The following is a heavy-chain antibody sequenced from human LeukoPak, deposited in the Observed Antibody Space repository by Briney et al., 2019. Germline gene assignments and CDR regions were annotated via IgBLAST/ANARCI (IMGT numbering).Heavy chain of an antibody. J-gene: IGHJ5*02. CDR1: GFTFSSYS. D-gene: IGHD5-18*01. CDR3: AAPHTAMANWFDP. CDR2: ISSSSSYI. V-gene: IGHV3-21*01. Sequence: GGSLRLSCAASGFTFSSYSMNWVRQAPGKGLEWVSSISSSSSYIYYADPLKGRFTISRDNAKNSLYLQMNSLRAEDTAVYYCAAPHTAMANWFDPWGQGTLVTVSS.